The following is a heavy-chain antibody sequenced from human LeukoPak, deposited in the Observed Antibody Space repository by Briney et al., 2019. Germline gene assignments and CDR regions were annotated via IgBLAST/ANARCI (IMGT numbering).Heavy chain of an antibody. J-gene: IGHJ6*03. Sequence: PSETLSLTCAVYGGSFSGYYWSWIRQPPGKGLEWIGEINHSGSTNYNPSLKSRVTISVDTSKNQFSLKLSSVTAADTAVYYCARVGYSYGYYYYSYYMDVRGKGTTVTVSS. V-gene: IGHV4-34*01. D-gene: IGHD5-18*01. CDR2: INHSGST. CDR1: GGSFSGYY. CDR3: ARVGYSYGYYYYSYYMDV.